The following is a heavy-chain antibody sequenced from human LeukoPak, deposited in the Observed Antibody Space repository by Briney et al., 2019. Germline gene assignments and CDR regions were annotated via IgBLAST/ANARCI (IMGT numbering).Heavy chain of an antibody. Sequence: GGSLRLSSAASGFTFSGSAMHWVRQASGKGLEWVGRIRSKANSYATAYAASVKGRFTISRDDSKNTAYLQMNSLKTEDTAVYYCTTKTLRLGELSLQIDYWGQGTLVTVSS. J-gene: IGHJ4*02. D-gene: IGHD3-16*02. V-gene: IGHV3-73*01. CDR3: TTKTLRLGELSLQIDY. CDR2: IRSKANSYAT. CDR1: GFTFSGSA.